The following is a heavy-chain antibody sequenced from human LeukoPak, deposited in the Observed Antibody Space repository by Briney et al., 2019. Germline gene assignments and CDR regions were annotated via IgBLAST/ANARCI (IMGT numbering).Heavy chain of an antibody. CDR1: GFTFSTYW. CDR2: IKSDGSSI. Sequence: GSLRLACAASGFTFSTYWMHWVRQAPGKGLVWVSRIKSDGSSIMYADSVRGRFTISRDNAKNTLYLQMNRLRAEDTAVYYCARDLDYGGRSNFDHWGQGTLVTVSS. J-gene: IGHJ4*02. D-gene: IGHD4-23*01. V-gene: IGHV3-74*03. CDR3: ARDLDYGGRSNFDH.